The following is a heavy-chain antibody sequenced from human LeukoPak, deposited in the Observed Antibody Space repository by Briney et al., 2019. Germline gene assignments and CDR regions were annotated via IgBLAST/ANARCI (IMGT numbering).Heavy chain of an antibody. CDR1: GGSFSGYY. J-gene: IGHJ4*02. D-gene: IGHD3-16*02. V-gene: IGHV4-34*01. Sequence: SETLSLTCAVYGGSFSGYYWSWIRQPPGKGLEWIGEINHSGSTNYNPSLKSRVTISVDTSRNQFSLKLSSVTAADTAVYYCAREPSDYVWGSYRYLDYWGQGTLVTVSS. CDR3: AREPSDYVWGSYRYLDY. CDR2: INHSGST.